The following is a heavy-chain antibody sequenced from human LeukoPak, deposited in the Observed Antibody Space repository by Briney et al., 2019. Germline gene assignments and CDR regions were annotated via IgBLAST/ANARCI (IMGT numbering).Heavy chain of an antibody. J-gene: IGHJ6*02. CDR2: ISYDGSNK. V-gene: IGHV3-30-3*01. Sequence: PGGSLRLSCAASGVTFSSYAMHWVRQAPGKGLEWVAVISYDGSNKYYADSVKGRFTISRDNSKNTLYLQMNSLRAEDTAVYYCARDPRNVDTDYYYGMDVWGQGTTVTVSS. D-gene: IGHD5-18*01. CDR1: GVTFSSYA. CDR3: ARDPRNVDTDYYYGMDV.